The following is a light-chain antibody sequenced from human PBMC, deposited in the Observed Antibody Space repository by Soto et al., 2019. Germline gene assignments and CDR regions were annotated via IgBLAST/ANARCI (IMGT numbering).Light chain of an antibody. CDR1: HSISTS. Sequence: DIQMTQSPSTLSASVGDRVTITCRASHSISTSLAWYQQKPGKAPKLLIYKASSLQSGVPSRFSGSGSGTEFTLTISSLQPDDFATYYCQHYNTHSRAFGQGTKVEIK. CDR3: QHYNTHSRA. CDR2: KAS. V-gene: IGKV1-5*03. J-gene: IGKJ1*01.